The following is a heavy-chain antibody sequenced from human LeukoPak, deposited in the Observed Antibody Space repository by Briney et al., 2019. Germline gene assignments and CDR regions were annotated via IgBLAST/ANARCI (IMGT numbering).Heavy chain of an antibody. CDR2: MNPNSGDT. CDR1: GYSFTNYD. V-gene: IGHV1-8*02. Sequence: ASVKVSFKASGYSFTNYDINWVRQATGQGPEWMGWMNPNSGDTGYAQKFQGRVTMTRVTSISTAYLELSSLRSEDTAVYYCARSAFGSGVYFDYWGQGTLVTVSS. D-gene: IGHD3-10*01. J-gene: IGHJ4*02. CDR3: ARSAFGSGVYFDY.